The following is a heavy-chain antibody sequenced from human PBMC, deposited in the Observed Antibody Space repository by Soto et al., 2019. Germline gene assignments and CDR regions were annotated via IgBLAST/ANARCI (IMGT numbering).Heavy chain of an antibody. CDR2: MNPKSGGA. CDR3: ARENIENSVCLYDAFDI. Sequence: ASVKVSCKTSGYTFTDYYTHWVRQAPGQGLEWMGWMNPKSGGAYFAQKFQGRVTLTRDTSIGTAYIEVNSLTSDDTAVYFCARENIENSVCLYDAFDIWGQGTTVTVSS. V-gene: IGHV1-2*02. CDR1: GYTFTDYY. J-gene: IGHJ3*02. D-gene: IGHD2-15*01.